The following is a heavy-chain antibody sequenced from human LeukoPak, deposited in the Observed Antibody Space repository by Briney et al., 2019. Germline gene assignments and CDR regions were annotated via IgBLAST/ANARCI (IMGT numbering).Heavy chain of an antibody. CDR2: ISYSGTT. J-gene: IGHJ4*02. CDR1: GGPISSSTYY. CDR3: ATHTYDSSGYYFVY. V-gene: IGHV4-39*01. Sequence: SETLSLTCTVSGGPISSSTYYWGWIRQPPGKGLEWIGSISYSGTTYYNPSLKSRVTVSVETSKNQFSLKLSSVTAADTAVYYCATHTYDSSGYYFVYWGQGTLATVSS. D-gene: IGHD3-22*01.